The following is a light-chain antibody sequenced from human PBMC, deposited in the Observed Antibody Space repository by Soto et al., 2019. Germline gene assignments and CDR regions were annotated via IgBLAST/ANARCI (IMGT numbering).Light chain of an antibody. CDR2: GAS. Sequence: EIVLTQSPGTLSVSPGERVTLSCRASQSVNSNYLAWYQQRPGQAPRLLIFGASYRATGIPDRFSGSGSGTDFTLTISRLEPEDSGVYYCQQYSSSPPEFTFGPGTKVDS. CDR3: QQYSSSPPEFT. J-gene: IGKJ3*01. V-gene: IGKV3-20*01. CDR1: QSVNSNY.